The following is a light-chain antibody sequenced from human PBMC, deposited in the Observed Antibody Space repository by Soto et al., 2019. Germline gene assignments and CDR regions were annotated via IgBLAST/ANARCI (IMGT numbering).Light chain of an antibody. CDR3: ISYTGSSTSYV. Sequence: QSPLTQPASVSGSPGQSITISCSGTSSDVGSDDHVAWYQQFPGKTPKLMIYEVSNRPSGVSSRFSGSKSGNTASLTISGLQAEDEADYYCISYTGSSTSYVFGSGTKVTVL. J-gene: IGLJ1*01. CDR1: SSDVGSDDH. V-gene: IGLV2-14*01. CDR2: EVS.